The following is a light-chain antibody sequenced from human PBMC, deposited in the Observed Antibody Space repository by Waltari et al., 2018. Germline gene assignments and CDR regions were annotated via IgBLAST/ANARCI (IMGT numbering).Light chain of an antibody. Sequence: EIVLTQSPATLSVSPGGRATLSCRASQSVTTNLAWYQQRPGQAPSLLIYDASTRPTGVPARFSGSGSGTEFTLTISSLQSTDFAVYYCQQYDDWSFGQGTKLEIK. CDR2: DAS. CDR3: QQYDDWS. J-gene: IGKJ2*01. V-gene: IGKV3-15*01. CDR1: QSVTTN.